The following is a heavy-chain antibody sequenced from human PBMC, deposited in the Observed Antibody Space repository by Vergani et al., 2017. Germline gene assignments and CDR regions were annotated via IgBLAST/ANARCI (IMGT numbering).Heavy chain of an antibody. Sequence: QVQLQESGPGLVKPSQTLSLTCTVSGGSISSGSYCWSWIRQPAGKGLEWIGRIYTSGSTYYNPSLKSRVTISVDTSKNQFSLKLSSVTAADTAVYYCARDVGYYLDYWGQGTLVTVSS. CDR3: ARDVGYYLDY. CDR2: IYTSGST. CDR1: GGSISSGSYC. J-gene: IGHJ4*02. V-gene: IGHV4-61*02. D-gene: IGHD3-22*01.